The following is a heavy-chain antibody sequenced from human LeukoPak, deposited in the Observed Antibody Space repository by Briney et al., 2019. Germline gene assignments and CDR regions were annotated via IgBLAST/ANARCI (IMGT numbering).Heavy chain of an antibody. Sequence: SQTLSLTCTVSGGSISSGGYYWSWIRQHPGKGLEWIGYIYYSGSTYYNPSLKSRVTISVDTSKNQFSLKLSSVTAADTAVYYCARDVSGWYGFFDYWGQGTLVTVSS. V-gene: IGHV4-31*03. D-gene: IGHD6-19*01. CDR2: IYYSGST. J-gene: IGHJ4*02. CDR1: GGSISSGGYY. CDR3: ARDVSGWYGFFDY.